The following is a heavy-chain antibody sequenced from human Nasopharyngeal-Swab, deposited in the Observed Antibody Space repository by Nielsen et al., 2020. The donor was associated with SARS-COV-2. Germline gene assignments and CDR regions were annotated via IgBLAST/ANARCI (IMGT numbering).Heavy chain of an antibody. D-gene: IGHD4-17*01. Sequence: GSLRLSCAASGFTFSSYGMHWVRQAPGKGLEWVAVIWYDGSNKYYADSVKGRFTISRDNSKNTLYLQMNSLRAEDTAVYYCARDEGYGDYRYYYYGMDVWGQGTTVTVSS. CDR1: GFTFSSYG. CDR3: ARDEGYGDYRYYYYGMDV. CDR2: IWYDGSNK. V-gene: IGHV3-33*01. J-gene: IGHJ6*02.